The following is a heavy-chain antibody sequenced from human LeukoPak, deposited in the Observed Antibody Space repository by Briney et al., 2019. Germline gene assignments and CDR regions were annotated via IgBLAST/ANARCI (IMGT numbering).Heavy chain of an antibody. CDR1: GFTFSSYW. D-gene: IGHD6-19*01. J-gene: IGHJ5*02. Sequence: PGGSLRLSCAASGFTFSSYWMSWVRQAPGKGLEWVANIKQDGSEKYYVDSVKGRFTISRDNAKNSLYLQLNSLRAEDTAVYYCARGLIAVAGTFGRNWFDPWGQGILVTVSS. V-gene: IGHV3-7*01. CDR3: ARGLIAVAGTFGRNWFDP. CDR2: IKQDGSEK.